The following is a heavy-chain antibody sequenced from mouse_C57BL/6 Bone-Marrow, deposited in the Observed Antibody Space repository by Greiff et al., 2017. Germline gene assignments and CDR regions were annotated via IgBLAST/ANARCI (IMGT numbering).Heavy chain of an antibody. CDR1: GYTFTSYW. CDR3: ARSFYDGYYYYGEDY. J-gene: IGHJ4*01. Sequence: QVQLQQPGAELVKPGASVKMSCKASGYTFTSYWITWVKQRPGQGLEWIGDIYPGSGSTHYNEKFKSKATLTVDTSSSTAYMQLRSLTSEDTAVYYWARSFYDGYYYYGEDYWGQGTSGTVSS. D-gene: IGHD2-3*01. CDR2: IYPGSGST. V-gene: IGHV1-55*01.